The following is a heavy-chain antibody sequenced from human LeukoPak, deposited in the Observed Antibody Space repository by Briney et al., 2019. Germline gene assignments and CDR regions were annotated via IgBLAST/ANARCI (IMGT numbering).Heavy chain of an antibody. V-gene: IGHV3-7*03. Sequence: GGSLRLSCAASGFTFSRNWMSWVRQAPGKGLEWVANIKQDGSEKYYVDSVKGRFTISRDNAKNSLYLQMNSLRDDDMAFYCARGNSGSYSQDWFDPWGQGTLVTVSS. J-gene: IGHJ5*02. D-gene: IGHD1-26*01. CDR1: GFTFSRNW. CDR2: IKQDGSEK. CDR3: ARGNSGSYSQDWFDP.